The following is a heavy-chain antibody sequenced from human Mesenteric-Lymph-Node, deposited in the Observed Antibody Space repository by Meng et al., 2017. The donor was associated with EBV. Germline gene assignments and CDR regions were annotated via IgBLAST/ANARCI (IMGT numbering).Heavy chain of an antibody. CDR2: IYHSGST. Sequence: HLQDSALRALKPSHTLSLTAAVSGGPISMGGYSWSGIRQPPGKGLEWIGYIYHSGSTYYNPSLKSRVTISVDRSKNQFSLKLSSVTAADTAVYYCARLDSSGYYTGWFDPWGQGTLVTVSS. J-gene: IGHJ5*02. CDR3: ARLDSSGYYTGWFDP. CDR1: GGPISMGGYS. V-gene: IGHV4-30-2*01. D-gene: IGHD3-22*01.